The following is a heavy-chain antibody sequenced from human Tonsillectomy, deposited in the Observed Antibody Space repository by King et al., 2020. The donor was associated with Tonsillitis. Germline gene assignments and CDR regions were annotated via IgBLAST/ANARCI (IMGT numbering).Heavy chain of an antibody. V-gene: IGHV1-18*01. J-gene: IGHJ5*02. CDR1: GYTFTSYG. D-gene: IGHD3-3*01. CDR2: ISAYNGNT. CDR3: ARDYDDFWSGSGGWFDP. Sequence: VQLVESGAEVKKPGASVKVSCKASGYTFTSYGISWVRQAPGQGLVWMGWISAYNGNTNYAQKLKGRVTIPTDTSTSTAYMELRRLRSDDTAVYYCARDYDDFWSGSGGWFDPWGQGTLVTVSS.